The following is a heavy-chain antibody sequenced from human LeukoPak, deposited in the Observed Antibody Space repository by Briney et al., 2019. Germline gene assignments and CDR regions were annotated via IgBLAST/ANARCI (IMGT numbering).Heavy chain of an antibody. CDR3: ARDRYYDFWSGYYPRSHYYGMDV. V-gene: IGHV4-59*01. Sequence: SETLSLTCTVSGGSISSYYWSWIRQPPGKGLEWIGYIYYSGSTNYNPSLKSRVTISVDTSKNQFSLKLSSVTAADTAVYYCARDRYYDFWSGYYPRSHYYGMDVWGQGTAVTVSS. CDR1: GGSISSYY. J-gene: IGHJ6*02. CDR2: IYYSGST. D-gene: IGHD3-3*01.